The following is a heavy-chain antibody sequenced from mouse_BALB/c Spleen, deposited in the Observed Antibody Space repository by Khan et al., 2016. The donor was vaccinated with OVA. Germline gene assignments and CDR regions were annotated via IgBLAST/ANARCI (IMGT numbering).Heavy chain of an antibody. V-gene: IGHV1S137*01. CDR3: TGGGGGNRFAY. CDR1: GYTFTDFT. J-gene: IGHJ3*01. Sequence: VQLQQSGAELVRPGVSVKISCKGSGYTFTDFTMHWVKQSHAMSLEWIGVISTYYGDATYNQKFKDKATMTVDKSSSTAYMELARLTSEDSAIYYSTGGGGGNRFAYWGQGTLVTVSA. CDR2: ISTYYGDA.